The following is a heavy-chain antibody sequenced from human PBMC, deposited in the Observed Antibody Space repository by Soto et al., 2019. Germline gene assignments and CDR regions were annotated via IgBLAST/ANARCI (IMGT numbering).Heavy chain of an antibody. CDR1: GFTFGGSA. Sequence: GGSLRLSCAASGFTFGGSAMHWVRQASGKGLEWVGHIRSKTNSYATAYAESVKGRFTISRDDSMNTAYLQMNSLKTEDTAVYFCTRQTDAVQWLVVPTDYNFDYWGEGTLVTAPQ. V-gene: IGHV3-73*01. D-gene: IGHD6-19*01. J-gene: IGHJ4*02. CDR3: TRQTDAVQWLVVPTDYNFDY. CDR2: IRSKTNSYAT.